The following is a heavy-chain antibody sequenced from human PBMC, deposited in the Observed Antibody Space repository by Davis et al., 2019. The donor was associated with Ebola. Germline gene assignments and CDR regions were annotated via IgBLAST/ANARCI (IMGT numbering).Heavy chain of an antibody. CDR1: GFTVSSNY. CDR2: MYSGGST. J-gene: IGHJ5*02. Sequence: GESLKISCAASGFTVSSNYMSWVRQAPGKGLEWVSVMYSGGSTFYADSVKVRFTISRHNSRNTLYLQMNSLRAEDTALYYCATTGTFCSNGVCSPTNWFDPWGQGTLVTVSS. CDR3: ATTGTFCSNGVCSPTNWFDP. D-gene: IGHD2-8*01. V-gene: IGHV3-53*04.